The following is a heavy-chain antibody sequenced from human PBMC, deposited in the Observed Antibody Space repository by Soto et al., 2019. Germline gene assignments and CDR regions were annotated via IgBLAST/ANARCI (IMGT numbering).Heavy chain of an antibody. J-gene: IGHJ6*03. Sequence: SETLSLTCAVYGGSFSGYYWSWIRQPTGKGLEWIGEINHSGSTNYNPSLKSRVTISVDTSKNQFSLKLSSVTAADTAVYYCAREYSSSRGPVAVCYYYYYTDVWGKGTTVTVSS. V-gene: IGHV4-34*01. CDR2: INHSGST. CDR3: AREYSSSRGPVAVCYYYYYTDV. D-gene: IGHD6-6*01. CDR1: GGSFSGYY.